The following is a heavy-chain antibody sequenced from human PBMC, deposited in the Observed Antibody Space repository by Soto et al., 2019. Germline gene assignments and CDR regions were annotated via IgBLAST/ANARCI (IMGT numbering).Heavy chain of an antibody. V-gene: IGHV1-69*02. CDR2: IIPILGIA. CDR3: AGEYRRGWYTYFEY. J-gene: IGHJ4*02. D-gene: IGHD6-19*01. Sequence: ASVKVSCKASGGTFSSYTISWVRQSPGQGLEWMGRIIPILGIANYAQKFQGRVTITADKSTSTAYMELSSLRSEDTAVYYCAGEYRRGWYTYFEYWGKGTLVPVSS. CDR1: GGTFSSYT.